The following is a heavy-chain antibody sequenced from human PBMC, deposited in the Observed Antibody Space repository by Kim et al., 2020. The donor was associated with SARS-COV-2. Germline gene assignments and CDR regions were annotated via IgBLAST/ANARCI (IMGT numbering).Heavy chain of an antibody. CDR1: GYTFTSYA. D-gene: IGHD3-10*01. V-gene: IGHV1-3*01. Sequence: ASVKVSCKASGYTFTSYAMHWVRQAPGQRLEWMGWINAGNGNTKYSQKFQGRVTITRDTSASTAYMELSSLRSEDTAVYYCARGAREGFGLLDAFDIWGQGTMVTVSS. CDR3: ARGAREGFGLLDAFDI. J-gene: IGHJ3*02. CDR2: INAGNGNT.